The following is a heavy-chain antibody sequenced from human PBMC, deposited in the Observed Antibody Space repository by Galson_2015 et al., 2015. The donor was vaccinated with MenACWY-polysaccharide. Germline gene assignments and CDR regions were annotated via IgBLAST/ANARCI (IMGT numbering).Heavy chain of an antibody. CDR1: GGPIRRTSHY. Sequence: ETLSLTCTVSGGPIRRTSHYWGWIRQPPGKGLEWTGTVDYSGNSYYNASLKSRITISIDTSRTQFSLKLTSVTAADTAVYYCVRAGRTDRGVVGYGWGLDYWGQGILVTVSS. D-gene: IGHD5-18*01. V-gene: IGHV4-39*07. J-gene: IGHJ4*02. CDR3: VRAGRTDRGVVGYGWGLDY. CDR2: VDYSGNS.